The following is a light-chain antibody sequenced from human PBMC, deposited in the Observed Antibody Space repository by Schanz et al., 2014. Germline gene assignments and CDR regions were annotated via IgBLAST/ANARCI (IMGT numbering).Light chain of an antibody. CDR1: QRVDSSY. J-gene: IGKJ3*01. Sequence: EIVLTQSPDTLSLSPGERATLSCRASQRVDSSYLTWYQKKPGQAPRLVISAASRRATGIPDRFSGSGSGTDFTLTISRLEPEDFAMYYCQQYGDSPLFTFGPGTKVDFK. CDR2: AAS. V-gene: IGKV3-20*01. CDR3: QQYGDSPLFT.